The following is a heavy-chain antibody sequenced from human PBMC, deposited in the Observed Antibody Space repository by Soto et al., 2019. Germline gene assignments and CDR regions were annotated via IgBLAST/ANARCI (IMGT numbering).Heavy chain of an antibody. CDR3: ARQEYSSWSPAFDF. D-gene: IGHD6-6*01. V-gene: IGHV5-51*01. CDR2: IYAGDSDT. CDR1: GYSFTSYL. Sequence: GDSLKISCKGSGYSFTSYLIGWVRQMPGKGLEWMGIIYAGDSDTRYSPSFQGQVTISADKSFSTAYLQWSSLRASDTAMYYCARQEYSSWSPAFDFWGQGTMVTVSS. J-gene: IGHJ3*01.